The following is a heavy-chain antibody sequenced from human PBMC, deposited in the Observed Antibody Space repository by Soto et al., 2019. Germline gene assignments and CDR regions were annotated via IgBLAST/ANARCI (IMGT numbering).Heavy chain of an antibody. V-gene: IGHV4-34*01. D-gene: IGHD5-12*01. CDR1: GGSFSGYY. J-gene: IGHJ4*02. CDR3: ARGGRRRWLQFGLDY. Sequence: QVQLQQWGAGLLKLSETLSLTCAVYGGSFSGYYWSWIRQPPGKGLEWIGEINHSGSTNYNPSLKSRVTISVDTSKNQFSLKLSSVTAADTAVYYCARGGRRRWLQFGLDYWGQGTLVTVSS. CDR2: INHSGST.